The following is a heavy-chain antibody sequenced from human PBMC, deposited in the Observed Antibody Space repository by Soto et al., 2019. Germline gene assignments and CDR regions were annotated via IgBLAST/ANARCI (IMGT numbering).Heavy chain of an antibody. V-gene: IGHV4-61*08. Sequence: SSETLSLTCTVSGGSVSSGGYYWSWIRQPPGKGLEWIGYIYYTGSTNYSPSFKNRVTISLDTSKNQFSLKLNSMTAADTAVYYCPRSQITMISYFDYWGQGTLVTVSS. CDR3: PRSQITMISYFDY. J-gene: IGHJ4*02. CDR2: IYYTGST. CDR1: GGSVSSGGYY. D-gene: IGHD3-22*01.